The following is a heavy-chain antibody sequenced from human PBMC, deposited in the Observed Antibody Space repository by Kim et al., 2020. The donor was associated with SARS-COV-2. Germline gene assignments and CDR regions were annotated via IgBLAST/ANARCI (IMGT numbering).Heavy chain of an antibody. V-gene: IGHV1-8*01. D-gene: IGHD3-10*01. CDR2: MNPNSGNT. CDR3: ARDLGNYYGSGSYPLYYYYGMDV. Sequence: ASVKVSCKASGYTFTSYDINWVRQATGQGLEWMGWMNPNSGNTGYAQKFQGRVTMTRNTSISTAYMELSSLRSEDTAVYYCARDLGNYYGSGSYPLYYYYGMDVWGQGTTVTVSS. J-gene: IGHJ6*02. CDR1: GYTFTSYD.